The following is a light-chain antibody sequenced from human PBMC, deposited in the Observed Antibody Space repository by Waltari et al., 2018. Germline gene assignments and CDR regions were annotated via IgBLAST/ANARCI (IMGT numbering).Light chain of an antibody. CDR2: GTS. J-gene: IGKJ1*01. V-gene: IGKV3-20*01. CDR1: QGVTRAF. Sequence: EIVLTQSPGTLSLSPGESATLSCRTSQGVTRAFAWYQQKPGQAPRLLIYGTSNRATGIPDRFSGSGSGTDFSLTISSLGPEDFAVYYCQHYLRLPVTFGQGAKVEVK. CDR3: QHYLRLPVT.